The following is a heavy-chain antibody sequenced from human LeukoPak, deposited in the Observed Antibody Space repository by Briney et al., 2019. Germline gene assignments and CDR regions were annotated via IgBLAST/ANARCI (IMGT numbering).Heavy chain of an antibody. Sequence: GGSLRLSCAASGFTFSSYSMNWVRQAPGKGLEWVSYISSSSTIYYADSVKGRFTISRDNAKNSLYLQMNSLRAEDTAVYYCARDGHGGYDWYFDYWGQGTLVTVSS. CDR1: GFTFSSYS. V-gene: IGHV3-48*01. D-gene: IGHD5-12*01. CDR3: ARDGHGGYDWYFDY. J-gene: IGHJ4*02. CDR2: ISSSSTI.